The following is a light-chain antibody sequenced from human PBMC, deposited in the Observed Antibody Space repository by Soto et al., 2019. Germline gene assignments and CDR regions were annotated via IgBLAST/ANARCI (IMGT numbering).Light chain of an antibody. J-gene: IGLJ2*01. Sequence: QSALTQPPSASGSPGQSVTISCTGTNNDIGGYTYVSWYQQLPGKAPKLMIYEVNKRPSGVPDRFSGSKSGNTASLTVSGLQAEDEADYYCSSYAGINNLIFGGGTKLTVL. CDR1: NNDIGGYTY. V-gene: IGLV2-8*01. CDR3: SSYAGINNLI. CDR2: EVN.